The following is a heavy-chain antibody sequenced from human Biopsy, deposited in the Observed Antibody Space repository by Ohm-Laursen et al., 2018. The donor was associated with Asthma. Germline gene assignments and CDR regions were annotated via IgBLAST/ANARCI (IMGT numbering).Heavy chain of an antibody. CDR2: INHSGST. CDR3: ARHWDWGSFFGY. J-gene: IGHJ4*02. Sequence: SDTLSLTCTVSGGSMSSSSYYWSWIRQPPGKGLEWIAEINHSGSTNYNPSLKSRVTMSVDTSKNQLFLNLSSVTAADTAVYYCARHWDWGSFFGYWGQGTPVTVSS. CDR1: GGSMSSSSYY. V-gene: IGHV4-39*01. D-gene: IGHD7-27*01.